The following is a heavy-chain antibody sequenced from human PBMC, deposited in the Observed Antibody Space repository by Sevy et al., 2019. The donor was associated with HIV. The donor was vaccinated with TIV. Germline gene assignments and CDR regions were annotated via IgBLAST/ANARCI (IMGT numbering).Heavy chain of an antibody. D-gene: IGHD3-10*01. V-gene: IGHV4-39*01. J-gene: IGHJ4*02. CDR2: IYYSGST. Sequence: SETLSLTCTVSAGSISSSSYYWGWIRQPPGKGLEWIGNIYYSGSTYYNPSLKSRVTISVDTSTNQFSLKLSSVTAADTAVYYCARLGRGEILYYFDYWGQGTLVTVSS. CDR3: ARLGRGEILYYFDY. CDR1: AGSISSSSYY.